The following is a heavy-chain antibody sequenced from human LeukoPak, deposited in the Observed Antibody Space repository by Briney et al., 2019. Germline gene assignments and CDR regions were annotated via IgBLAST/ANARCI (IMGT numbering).Heavy chain of an antibody. CDR1: GFTFSIYA. J-gene: IGHJ2*01. CDR3: ARGGMVRGVISKNWYFDL. CDR2: IYSGGST. Sequence: GGSLRLSCAASGFTFSIYAMSWVRQAPGKGLEWVSVIYSGGSTYYADSVKGRFTISRDNSKNTLYLQMNSLRAEDTAVYYCARGGMVRGVISKNWYFDLWGRGTLVTVSS. D-gene: IGHD3-10*01. V-gene: IGHV3-53*01.